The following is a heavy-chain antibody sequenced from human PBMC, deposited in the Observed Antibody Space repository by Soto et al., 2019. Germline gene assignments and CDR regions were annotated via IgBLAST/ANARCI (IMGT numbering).Heavy chain of an antibody. CDR3: SKDPQSSGWSYNWYAP. J-gene: IGHJ5*02. D-gene: IGHD6-19*01. V-gene: IGHV3-23*01. CDR1: GFTLTSYG. Sequence: EVQLLESGGGLVQPGGSLRLSCEVSGFTLTSYGMNWVRQAPDKGLEWVSTISDNGAATYYADSVRGRFTVSRDNSRDTLYLQMNSLRVEDTAIYYCSKDPQSSGWSYNWYAPWGQGTLVTVSS. CDR2: ISDNGAAT.